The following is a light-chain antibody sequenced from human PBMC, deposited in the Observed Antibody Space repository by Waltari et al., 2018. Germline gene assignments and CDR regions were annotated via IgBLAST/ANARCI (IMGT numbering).Light chain of an antibody. Sequence: DIVMTQSPDPLAVSLGERATTTCKSSQSVLYSSNNKNYLAWYQQKPGQPPKLLIYWASTRESGVPDRFSGSGSGADFTLTISSLQAEDVAVYYCQQYYSSPFTFGPGTKVDIK. CDR1: QSVLYSSNNKNY. J-gene: IGKJ3*01. CDR3: QQYYSSPFT. CDR2: WAS. V-gene: IGKV4-1*01.